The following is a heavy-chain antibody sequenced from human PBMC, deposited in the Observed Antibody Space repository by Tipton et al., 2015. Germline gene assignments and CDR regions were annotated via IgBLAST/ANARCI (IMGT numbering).Heavy chain of an antibody. CDR1: GGSMSAYY. D-gene: IGHD1-26*01. J-gene: IGHJ4*02. Sequence: TLSLTCTVSGGSMSAYYWSWIRQPAGKGLKWIGRLYNSVSTDYNPSLKSRVTMTGDTSKHEYSLKLTSVTAADTAVYYCARGGVGFSGSSYLSYWGQGTLVTVSS. CDR3: ARGGVGFSGSSYLSY. CDR2: LYNSVST. V-gene: IGHV4-4*07.